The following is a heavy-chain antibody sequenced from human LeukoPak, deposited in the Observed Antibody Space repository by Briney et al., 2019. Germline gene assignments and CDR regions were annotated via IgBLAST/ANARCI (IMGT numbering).Heavy chain of an antibody. CDR2: IYDSGST. CDR1: GGSTSGSGYY. CDR3: ASWDVNSSGYGYFDY. J-gene: IGHJ4*02. D-gene: IGHD6-19*01. Sequence: SETLSLTCTVSGGSTSGSGYYWGWIRQPPGKDLEWIGSIYDSGSTYYNPSLKSRVTISVDTSKNQFSLKLRSVTAADTAVYYCASWDVNSSGYGYFDYWGQGTLVTVSS. V-gene: IGHV4-39*07.